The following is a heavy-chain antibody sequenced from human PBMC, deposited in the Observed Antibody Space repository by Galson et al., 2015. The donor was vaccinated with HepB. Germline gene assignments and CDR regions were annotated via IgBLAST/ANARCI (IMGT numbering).Heavy chain of an antibody. CDR2: IYYSGST. Sequence: TLSLTCTVSGGSISSGGYYWSWIRQHPGKGLEWIGYIYYSGSTYYNPSLKSRVTISVDTSKNQFSLKLSSVTAADTAVYYCAREGVIAPYYYDSSGYYDYWGQGTLVTVSS. D-gene: IGHD3-22*01. V-gene: IGHV4-31*03. CDR1: GGSISSGGYY. J-gene: IGHJ4*02. CDR3: AREGVIAPYYYDSSGYYDY.